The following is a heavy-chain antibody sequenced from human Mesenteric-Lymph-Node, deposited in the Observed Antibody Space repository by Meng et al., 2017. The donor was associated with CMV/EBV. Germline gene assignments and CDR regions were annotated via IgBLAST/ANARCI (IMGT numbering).Heavy chain of an antibody. CDR2: IYDDDST. CDR1: GSAVSRNY. CDR3: AGLIAVAGT. Sequence: ESLKISCAGSGSAVSRNYMSWVRQAPGKGLEWVSVIYDDDSTSYADSVKGRFTISRDKSKNTLYLQMNSLRGEDTAVYYCAGLIAVAGTWGQGTLVTVSS. J-gene: IGHJ4*02. V-gene: IGHV3-66*02. D-gene: IGHD6-13*01.